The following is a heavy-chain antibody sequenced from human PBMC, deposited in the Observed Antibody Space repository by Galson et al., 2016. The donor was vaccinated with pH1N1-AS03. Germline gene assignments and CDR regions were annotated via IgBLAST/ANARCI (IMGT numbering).Heavy chain of an antibody. V-gene: IGHV5-51*01. CDR3: GRHTSSYDTPYTNRPDAFDI. J-gene: IGHJ3*02. CDR2: TSPDDSQT. Sequence: QSGAEVKKPGESLKISCMGSGTSFSNYWIGWVRQMPGKGLEWMGATSPDDSQTKYSPSFEGQATISVDKSITTAFLHWNSLKASDTALYYCGRHTSSYDTPYTNRPDAFDIWGQGTMVTVFS. CDR1: GTSFSNYW. D-gene: IGHD3-22*01.